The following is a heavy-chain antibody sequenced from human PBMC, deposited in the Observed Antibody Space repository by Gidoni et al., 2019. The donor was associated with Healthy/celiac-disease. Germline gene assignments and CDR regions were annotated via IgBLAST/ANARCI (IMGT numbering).Heavy chain of an antibody. Sequence: EVQLVQSGAEGNKPGESLRIPCKGSGYSFTSYWISWVRQMPGKGLEWMGRIDPSDSYTNYSPSFQGHLTISADKSISTAYLQWSSLKASDTAMYYCARQYCSGGSCYFFDYWGQGTLVTVSS. CDR2: IDPSDSYT. CDR3: ARQYCSGGSCYFFDY. V-gene: IGHV5-10-1*03. CDR1: GYSFTSYW. D-gene: IGHD2-15*01. J-gene: IGHJ4*02.